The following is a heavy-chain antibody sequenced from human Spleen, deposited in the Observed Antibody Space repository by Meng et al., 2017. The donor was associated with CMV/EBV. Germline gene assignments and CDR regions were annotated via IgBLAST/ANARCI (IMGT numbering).Heavy chain of an antibody. CDR3: AREIRRAAADSVGGMDV. J-gene: IGHJ6*02. CDR1: GFTFSNSA. V-gene: IGHV1-58*01. D-gene: IGHD6-25*01. Sequence: SVKVSCKASGFTFSNSAVQWVRQARGQRPEWIGWIVVGSGVTDFAQNFQERVTITWDMSTTTAFMELSSLTFEDTAMYYCAREIRRAAADSVGGMDVWGQGTAVTVSS. CDR2: IVVGSGVT.